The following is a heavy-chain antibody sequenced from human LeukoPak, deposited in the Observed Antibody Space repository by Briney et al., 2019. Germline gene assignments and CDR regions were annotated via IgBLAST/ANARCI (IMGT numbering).Heavy chain of an antibody. D-gene: IGHD2-2*02. Sequence: PSETLSLTCAVYGGSFSGYYWSWIRQPPGKGLEWIGEINHSGSTNYNPSLKSRVTISVDTSNNQFSLKLSSVTAADTAVYYCARGGKYQLLYNYYYYGMDVWGQGTTVTVSS. CDR2: INHSGST. CDR3: ARGGKYQLLYNYYYYGMDV. V-gene: IGHV4-34*01. J-gene: IGHJ6*02. CDR1: GGSFSGYY.